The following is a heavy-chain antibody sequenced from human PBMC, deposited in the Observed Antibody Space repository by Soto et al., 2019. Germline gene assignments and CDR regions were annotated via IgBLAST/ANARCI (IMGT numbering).Heavy chain of an antibody. Sequence: SQTLSLTCAISGDRVSSNSAAWNWIRQSPSRGLEWLGRTYYRSKWYNDYAVSVKSRITINPDTSKNQFSLQLNSVTPEDTAVYYCARGVHYYGSGSYYPSSFDYWGQGTLVTVSS. CDR3: ARGVHYYGSGSYYPSSFDY. J-gene: IGHJ4*02. V-gene: IGHV6-1*01. CDR1: GDRVSSNSAA. CDR2: TYYRSKWYN. D-gene: IGHD3-10*01.